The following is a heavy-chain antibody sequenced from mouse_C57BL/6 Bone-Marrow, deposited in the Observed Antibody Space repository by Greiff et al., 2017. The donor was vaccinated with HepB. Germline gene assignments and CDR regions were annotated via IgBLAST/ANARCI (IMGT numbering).Heavy chain of an antibody. CDR3: ARKYYGSSYGFAY. CDR1: GFNIKDYC. J-gene: IGHJ3*01. Sequence: EVQLQQPGAELVKPGASVKLSCTASGFNIKDYCMHWVKQRTEQGLEWIGRIDPEDGETKYAPKFKGKATITADTSSTTAYLQLSSLTSEDTAVYYCARKYYGSSYGFAYWGQGTLVTVSA. D-gene: IGHD1-1*01. V-gene: IGHV14-2*01. CDR2: IDPEDGET.